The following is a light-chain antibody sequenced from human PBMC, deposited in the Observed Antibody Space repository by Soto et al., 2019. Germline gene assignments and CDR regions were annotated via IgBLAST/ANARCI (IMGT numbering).Light chain of an antibody. CDR2: DAS. J-gene: IGKJ3*01. CDR3: QQRSNWPPG. V-gene: IGKV3-11*01. Sequence: EIVLTQSPDTLSLSPGERATLSCRASQSVSSYLAWYQQKPGQAPRLLIYDASNRATGIPARFSGSGSGTDFTLTISSLEPEDFAVYYCQQRSNWPPGFGPGTKVDIK. CDR1: QSVSSY.